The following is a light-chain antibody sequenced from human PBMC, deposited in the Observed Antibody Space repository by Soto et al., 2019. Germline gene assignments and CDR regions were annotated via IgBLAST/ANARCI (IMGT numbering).Light chain of an antibody. Sequence: EIELTQSPGTLSLSPGERATISCRASQSVSSSFLAWYQQKPGQAPRLLIYGASTMATGIPDRFSGSGSGTDFTLTISRLEPEDFAVYYCQQYGSSPYTFGQGTKLEIK. CDR1: QSVSSSF. V-gene: IGKV3-20*01. J-gene: IGKJ2*01. CDR3: QQYGSSPYT. CDR2: GAS.